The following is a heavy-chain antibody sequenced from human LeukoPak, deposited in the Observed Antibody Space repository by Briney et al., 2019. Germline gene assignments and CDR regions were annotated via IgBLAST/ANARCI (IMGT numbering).Heavy chain of an antibody. D-gene: IGHD3-10*01. Sequence: GGSLRLSCAGSGFTFSSYSMNWVRQAPGKGLEWISSISFNNAIFYADSVKGRFTISRDNSKNTLYLQMDSLRAEDTAVYYCAKALGSALVRGVMDYWGQGTPVTVSS. CDR2: ISFNNAI. J-gene: IGHJ4*02. CDR3: AKALGSALVRGVMDY. V-gene: IGHV3-69-1*01. CDR1: GFTFSSYS.